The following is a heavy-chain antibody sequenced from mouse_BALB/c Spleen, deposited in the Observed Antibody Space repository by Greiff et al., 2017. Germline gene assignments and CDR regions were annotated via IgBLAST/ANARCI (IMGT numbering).Heavy chain of an antibody. CDR2: IDPSNGGT. J-gene: IGHJ3*01. Sequence: VQLQQSGPELVKPGASVKVSCKASGYSFTDYNMYWVKQSHGKSLEWIGYIDPSNGGTSYNQKFKGKATLTVDKSSSTAFMHLNSLTSEDSAVYYCATNWAYWGQGTLVTVSA. CDR1: GYSFTDYN. D-gene: IGHD4-1*01. V-gene: IGHV1S135*01. CDR3: ATNWAY.